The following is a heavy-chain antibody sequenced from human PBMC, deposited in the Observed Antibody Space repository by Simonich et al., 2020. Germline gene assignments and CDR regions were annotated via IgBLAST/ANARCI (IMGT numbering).Heavy chain of an antibody. CDR1: GFTFSSYW. CDR2: IKQEESEK. J-gene: IGHJ4*02. Sequence: EVQLVESGGGLVQPGGSLRLSCAASGFTFSSYWMSWVRQAPGKGLEWVTKIKQEESEKYYVDPVKGRFTNSRDNAKNSLYLQMNSLRAEDTAVYYCARDREVYGSGSYYNYWGQGTLVTVSS. V-gene: IGHV3-7*01. D-gene: IGHD3-10*01. CDR3: ARDREVYGSGSYYNY.